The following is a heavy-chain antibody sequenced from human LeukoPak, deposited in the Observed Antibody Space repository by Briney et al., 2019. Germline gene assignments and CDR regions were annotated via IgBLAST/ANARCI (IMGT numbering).Heavy chain of an antibody. CDR1: GGSFSGYY. Sequence: TSETLSLTCAVYGGSFSGYYWSWIRQPPGKGLEWIGEINHSGSTNYNPSLKSRVTISVDTSKNQFSLKLSSVTAADTAVYYCARVDYYDSSGSYSVGYFDYWGQGTMDTVSS. CDR3: ARVDYYDSSGSYSVGYFDY. CDR2: INHSGST. J-gene: IGHJ4*02. D-gene: IGHD3-22*01. V-gene: IGHV4-34*01.